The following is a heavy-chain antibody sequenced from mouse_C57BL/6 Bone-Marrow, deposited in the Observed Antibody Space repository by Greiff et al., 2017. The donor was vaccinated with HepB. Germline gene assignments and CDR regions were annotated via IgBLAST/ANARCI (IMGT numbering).Heavy chain of an antibody. D-gene: IGHD2-1*01. V-gene: IGHV1-69*01. CDR2: IDPSDSYT. CDR1: GYTFTSYW. CDR3: ARTNLYYGNYDAMDY. J-gene: IGHJ4*01. Sequence: QVHVKQPGAELVMPGASVKLSCKASGYTFTSYWMHWVKQRPGQGLEWIGEIDPSDSYTNYNQKFKGKSTLTVDKSSSTAYMQLSSLTSEDSAVYYCARTNLYYGNYDAMDYWGQGTSVTVSS.